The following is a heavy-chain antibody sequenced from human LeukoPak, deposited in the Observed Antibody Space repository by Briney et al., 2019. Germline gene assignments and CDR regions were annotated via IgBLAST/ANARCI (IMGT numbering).Heavy chain of an antibody. V-gene: IGHV4-59*08. CDR2: IYYSGST. CDR3: ATMGFRDYSRWFDP. CDR1: GASISSYY. Sequence: SETLSLTCTVSGASISSYYWSWIRQPPGKGLEWIGYIYYSGSTNYNPSLKSRVTISVDTSKNQFSLKLSSVTAADTAVYYCATMGFRDYSRWFDPWGQGTLVTVSS. J-gene: IGHJ5*02. D-gene: IGHD2-15*01.